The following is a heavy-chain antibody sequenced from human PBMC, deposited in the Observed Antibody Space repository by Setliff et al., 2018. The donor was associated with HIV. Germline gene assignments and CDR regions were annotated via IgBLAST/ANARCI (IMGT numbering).Heavy chain of an antibody. CDR2: IVVGSGNT. CDR3: AADPQTGTTSYDAFDI. V-gene: IGHV1-58*01. CDR1: GFTFTNSA. D-gene: IGHD1-7*01. J-gene: IGHJ3*02. Sequence: VASVKVSCKASGFTFTNSAVQWVRQARGQRLEWIGWIVVGSGNTNYAQKFQERVTITRDMSTSRAYMELSGLRTEDTAVYYCAADPQTGTTSYDAFDIWGQGTAVTVSS.